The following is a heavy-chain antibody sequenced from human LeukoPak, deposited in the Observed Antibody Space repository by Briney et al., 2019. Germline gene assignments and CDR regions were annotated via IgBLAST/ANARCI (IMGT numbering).Heavy chain of an antibody. CDR3: ARDPSAVAEDAFDI. J-gene: IGHJ3*02. Sequence: GGSLRLSCAASGFTFSRDSMNWVRQAPGKGLEWVSSISSTGSYIYYTDSVKGRFTISRDNAKNSLYLQMNSLRAEDTAVYYCARDPSAVAEDAFDIWGQGTMVTVSS. V-gene: IGHV3-21*01. CDR1: GFTFSRDS. D-gene: IGHD6-19*01. CDR2: ISSTGSYI.